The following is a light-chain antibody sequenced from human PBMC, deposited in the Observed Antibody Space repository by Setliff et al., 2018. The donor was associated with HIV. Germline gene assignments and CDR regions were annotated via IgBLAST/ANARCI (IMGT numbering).Light chain of an antibody. CDR3: CSYAGSYSFVV. V-gene: IGLV2-11*01. Sequence: QSVLTQPRSVSGSPGQSVTISCTGTSSDVGTYNYVSWYQQHPGKAPKLMIFEVSKRPSGVPDRFSGSKSGNTASLTISGLQAEDEADYYCCSYAGSYSFVVFGSGTKGTVL. CDR1: SSDVGTYNY. CDR2: EVS. J-gene: IGLJ1*01.